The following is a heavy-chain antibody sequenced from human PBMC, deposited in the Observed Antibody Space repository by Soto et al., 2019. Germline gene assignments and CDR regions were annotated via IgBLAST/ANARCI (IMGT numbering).Heavy chain of an antibody. CDR3: ARHRFNYYDNTVYYYFDS. CDR1: GYTFPSYG. CDR2: ISGHNGNT. V-gene: IGHV1-18*04. D-gene: IGHD3-22*01. Sequence: QVQLVQSGAEVKKPGASVKVSCKASGYTFPSYGISWVRQAPGQGPEWMGWISGHNGNTNHPQSLQGRVTMTTDTSRNTAYMELRSLRSDDTAVYYCARHRFNYYDNTVYYYFDSWGQGTLVTVSS. J-gene: IGHJ4*02.